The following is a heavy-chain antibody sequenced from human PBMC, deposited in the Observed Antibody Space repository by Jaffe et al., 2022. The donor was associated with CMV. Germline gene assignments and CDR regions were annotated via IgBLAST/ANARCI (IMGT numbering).Heavy chain of an antibody. CDR1: GYTFTTYG. CDR3: ARDFYYINNGHFDDVFDI. D-gene: IGHD3-10*01. CDR2: ISGYNGDT. J-gene: IGHJ3*02. V-gene: IGHV1-18*04. Sequence: QVQLVQSGAEVKKPGASVKVSCKTSGYTFTTYGLSWVRQAPGQGLEWMGWISGYNGDTNYAQKFRGRVTMTTDTSTGTVYMDLRSLRSDDTAVYYCARDFYYINNGHFDDVFDIWGQGTMVTVS.